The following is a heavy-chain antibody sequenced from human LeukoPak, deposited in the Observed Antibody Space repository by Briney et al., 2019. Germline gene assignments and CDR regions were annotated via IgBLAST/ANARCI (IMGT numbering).Heavy chain of an antibody. D-gene: IGHD1-14*01. CDR2: INWNGDKT. Sequence: GGSLRLSCAASGFTFDEYGMSWVRQAPGKGLEWVSGINWNGDKTGYSDSVKGRFTISRDNAKNSLYLQMNSLKVEDTALYYCAREVGTIGYYYYMDVWGKGTTVAVSS. J-gene: IGHJ6*03. V-gene: IGHV3-20*04. CDR3: AREVGTIGYYYYMDV. CDR1: GFTFDEYG.